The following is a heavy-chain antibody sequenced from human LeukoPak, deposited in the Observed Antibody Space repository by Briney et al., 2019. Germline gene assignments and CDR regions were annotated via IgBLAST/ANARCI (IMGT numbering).Heavy chain of an antibody. J-gene: IGHJ4*02. CDR2: IIPIFGTA. V-gene: IGHV1-69*05. CDR3: ARSYYYDSSGYLGYFDY. D-gene: IGHD3-22*01. CDR1: GGTFSSYA. Sequence: ASVEVSCKASGGTFSSYAISWVRQAPGQGLEWMGGIIPIFGTANYAQKFQGRVTITTDESTSTAYMELSSLRSEDTAVYYCARSYYYDSSGYLGYFDYWGQGTLVTVSS.